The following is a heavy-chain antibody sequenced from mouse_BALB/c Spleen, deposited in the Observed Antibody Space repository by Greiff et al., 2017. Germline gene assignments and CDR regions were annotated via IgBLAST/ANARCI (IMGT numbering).Heavy chain of an antibody. CDR1: GYTFTSYW. CDR2: IYPSDSYT. V-gene: IGHV1-69*02. CDR3: TRWEGYYYAMDY. D-gene: IGHD4-1*01. Sequence: QVQLKQPGAELVRPGASVKLSCKASGYTFTSYWINWVKQRPGQGLEWIGNIYPSDSYTNYNQKFKDKATLTVDKSSSTPYMQLSSPTSEDSAVYYCTRWEGYYYAMDYWGQGTSVTVSS. J-gene: IGHJ4*01.